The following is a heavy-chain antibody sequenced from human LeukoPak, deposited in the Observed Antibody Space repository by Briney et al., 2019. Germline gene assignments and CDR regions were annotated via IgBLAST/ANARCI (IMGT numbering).Heavy chain of an antibody. Sequence: SETLSLTCAVSGGSISRSGYSWSWIRQPPGKGLDWIAYIYYTGSTYYNPSLKSRVTISLDTSKNQFSLKLSSVTAADTAVYYCARVGYGITIFGVVTNYYYYYYMDVWGKGTTVTVSS. CDR1: GGSISRSGYS. J-gene: IGHJ6*03. CDR2: IYYTGST. CDR3: ARVGYGITIFGVVTNYYYYYYMDV. V-gene: IGHV4-30-4*07. D-gene: IGHD3-3*01.